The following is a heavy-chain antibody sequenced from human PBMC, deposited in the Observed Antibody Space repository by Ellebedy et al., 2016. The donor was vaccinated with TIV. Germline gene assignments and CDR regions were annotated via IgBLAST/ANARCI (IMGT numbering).Heavy chain of an antibody. J-gene: IGHJ4*02. CDR2: IYSGGST. CDR3: ASRTGTTHHFDY. D-gene: IGHD1-7*01. CDR1: GFTVSSNY. V-gene: IGHV3-53*01. Sequence: GGSLRLSCAASGFTVSSNYMSWVRQAPGKGLEWVSVIYSGGSTYYADSVKGRFTISRDNSKNTLYLQMNSLRAEDTAVYYCASRTGTTHHFDYWGQGTLVTVSS.